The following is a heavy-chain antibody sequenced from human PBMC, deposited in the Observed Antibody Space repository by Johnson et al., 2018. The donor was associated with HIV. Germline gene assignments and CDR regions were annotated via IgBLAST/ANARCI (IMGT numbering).Heavy chain of an antibody. D-gene: IGHD3-3*01. J-gene: IGHJ3*02. Sequence: VQLVESGGGLVKPGGSLRLSCAASGFTFSDYYMSWIRQAPGKGLAWVSYISSSGRPIYYTDSVKGRFTISRDNAKNSLYLQMNSLRAEDTAVYYCARDQRFWAFDIWGQGTMVTVSS. CDR3: ARDQRFWAFDI. V-gene: IGHV3-11*04. CDR2: ISSSGRPI. CDR1: GFTFSDYY.